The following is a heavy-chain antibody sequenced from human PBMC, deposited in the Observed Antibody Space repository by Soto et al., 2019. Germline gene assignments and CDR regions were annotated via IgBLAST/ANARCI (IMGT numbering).Heavy chain of an antibody. J-gene: IGHJ4*02. D-gene: IGHD2-15*01. CDR1: GFTFSSYA. CDR2: IWFDGSNK. V-gene: IGHV3-33*01. CDR3: ARGQLPAATTYFDF. Sequence: GGSLGLSCAASGFTFSSYAIHWVRQAPGKGLEWVAIIWFDGSNKYYADSVKGRFSISRDNSKNTLFLQMDSLRAEDTAVYYCARGQLPAATTYFDFWGQGTLVTVS.